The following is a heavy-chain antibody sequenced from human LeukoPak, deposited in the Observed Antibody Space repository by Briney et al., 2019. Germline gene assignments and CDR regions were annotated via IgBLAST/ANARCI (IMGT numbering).Heavy chain of an antibody. CDR3: AKGLYSSGWLDY. Sequence: QTGGSLRLSCAASGFTFSSYGMSWVRQAPGKGLEWVSAISGSGGSTYYADSVKGRFTISRDNSKNTLYLQMNSLRAEDTALYYCAKGLYSSGWLDYWGQGTLVTVSS. J-gene: IGHJ4*02. V-gene: IGHV3-23*01. CDR1: GFTFSSYG. CDR2: ISGSGGST. D-gene: IGHD6-19*01.